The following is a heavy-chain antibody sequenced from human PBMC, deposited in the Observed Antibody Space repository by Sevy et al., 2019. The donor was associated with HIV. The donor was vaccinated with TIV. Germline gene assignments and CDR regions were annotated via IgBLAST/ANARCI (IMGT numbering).Heavy chain of an antibody. CDR3: ATTVRDDYGGKVG. D-gene: IGHD4-17*01. CDR1: GFTFSSYA. CDR2: ISGSGGST. J-gene: IGHJ4*02. V-gene: IGHV3-23*01. Sequence: GGSLRLSCAASGFTFSSYAMSWVRQAPGKGLEWVSAISGSGGSTYYADSMKGRFTISRDNSKNTLYLQMNSLRAEDTAVYYCATTVRDDYGGKVGWGQGTLVTVSS.